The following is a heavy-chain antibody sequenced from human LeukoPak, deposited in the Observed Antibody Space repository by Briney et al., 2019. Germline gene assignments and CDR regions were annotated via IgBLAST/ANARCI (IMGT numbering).Heavy chain of an antibody. D-gene: IGHD3-10*01. CDR3: ARGYYGSGSYHWFDP. J-gene: IGHJ5*02. CDR1: GGSLRGYY. CDR2: INHSGST. Sequence: LETPSLTRAVYGGSLRGYYWSWIPPPPGEGVGWVGEINHSGSTNYNPSLKSRVTISVDTSKNQFSLKLSSVTAADTAVYYCARGYYGSGSYHWFDPWGQGTLVTVSS. V-gene: IGHV4-34*01.